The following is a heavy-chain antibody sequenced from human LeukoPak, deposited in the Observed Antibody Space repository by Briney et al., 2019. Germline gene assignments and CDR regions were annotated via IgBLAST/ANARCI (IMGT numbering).Heavy chain of an antibody. CDR3: ARVWSPPYTSSWPYYFDY. D-gene: IGHD6-13*01. J-gene: IGHJ4*02. CDR1: GFTFSSYG. V-gene: IGHV3-64*01. CDR2: ISSNGGCT. Sequence: GGSLRLSCAASGFTFSSYGMHWVRQAPGKGLEYVSAISSNGGCTYYANSVKGRFTISRGNSKNTLYLQMGSLRAEDMAVYFCARVWSPPYTSSWPYYFDYWGQGALVTVSS.